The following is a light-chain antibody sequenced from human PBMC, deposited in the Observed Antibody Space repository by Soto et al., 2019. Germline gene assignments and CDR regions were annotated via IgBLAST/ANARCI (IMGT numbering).Light chain of an antibody. J-gene: IGLJ2*01. V-gene: IGLV2-8*01. CDR2: EVS. Sequence: QSVLTQPPSASGSPGQSVTISCTGTSSDVGGYNYVSWYQQHPGKAPKLMIFEVSKRPSGVPDRFSGSKSGNTASLTVSGLQAEDAADYYCSSYAGSNNVLFGGGTKLTVL. CDR1: SSDVGGYNY. CDR3: SSYAGSNNVL.